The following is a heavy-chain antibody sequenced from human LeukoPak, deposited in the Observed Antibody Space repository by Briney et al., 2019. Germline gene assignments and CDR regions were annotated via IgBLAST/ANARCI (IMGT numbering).Heavy chain of an antibody. D-gene: IGHD1-26*01. Sequence: GGSLRLSCSASGFTFSSYAMHWVRQAPGKGLEYVSAISSNGGSTYYAESVKGRFTISRDNSKNTLYIQMSSLRAEDTAVYYCVKGGSEGGDHWGQGTLVTVSS. J-gene: IGHJ4*02. CDR1: GFTFSSYA. CDR2: ISSNGGST. CDR3: VKGGSEGGDH. V-gene: IGHV3-64*05.